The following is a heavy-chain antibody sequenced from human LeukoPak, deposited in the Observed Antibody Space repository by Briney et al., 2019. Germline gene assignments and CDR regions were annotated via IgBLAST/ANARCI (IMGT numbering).Heavy chain of an antibody. J-gene: IGHJ4*02. CDR2: IYYSGST. CDR1: GGSISSGGYY. V-gene: IGHV4-31*03. Sequence: TLSLTCTVSGGSISSGGYYWSWIRQHPGKGLEWIGYIYYSGSTYYNPSLKSRVTISVDTSKNQFSLKLSSVTAADTAVYYCARQTYSNYVVDYWGQGTLVTVSS. CDR3: ARQTYSNYVVDY. D-gene: IGHD4-11*01.